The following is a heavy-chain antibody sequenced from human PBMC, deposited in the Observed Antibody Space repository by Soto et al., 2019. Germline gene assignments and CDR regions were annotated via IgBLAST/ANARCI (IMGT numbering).Heavy chain of an antibody. V-gene: IGHV3-30-3*01. CDR1: GFTFSTYV. CDR3: ARSYCGDDCALDY. J-gene: IGHJ4*02. D-gene: IGHD2-21*02. Sequence: GGSLRLSCAASGFTFSTYVMHWVRQAPGKGLEWVAVISKDGSNKHYADSVKGRFTISRDNSKNTLYLQMSSLRAEDTAVYYCARSYCGDDCALDYWGQGTLVTVSS. CDR2: ISKDGSNK.